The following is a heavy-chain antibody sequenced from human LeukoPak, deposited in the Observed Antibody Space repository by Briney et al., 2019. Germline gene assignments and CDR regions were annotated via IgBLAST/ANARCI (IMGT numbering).Heavy chain of an antibody. V-gene: IGHV3-15*01. D-gene: IGHD1-7*01. CDR2: IKSKTDGATT. CDR3: TADLGTTSLKDYYYNMDV. J-gene: IGHJ6*03. Sequence: KSGGSLRLSCAASGFTFSSAGMSWVRQAPGKGLEWVGGIKSKTDGATTDYTAPVKGRFTISRDDSKNTLYLQMNSLKTEDTAVYCCTADLGTTSLKDYYYNMDVWGDGTTVTVSS. CDR1: GFTFSSAG.